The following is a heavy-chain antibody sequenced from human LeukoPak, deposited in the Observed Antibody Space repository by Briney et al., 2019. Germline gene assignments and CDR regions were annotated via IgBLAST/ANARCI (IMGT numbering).Heavy chain of an antibody. CDR3: ARLQSIAVAGIAGDYYYGMDV. CDR1: GFTFSSYA. CDR2: ISDSGGST. Sequence: GGSLRLSCADSGFTFSSYAMSWVRQAPGKGLEWISAISDSGGSTYYADSVKGRFTISRDNSKNTLYLQMNSLRAEDTAVFYCARLQSIAVAGIAGDYYYGMDVWGQGTTVTVSS. V-gene: IGHV3-23*01. D-gene: IGHD6-19*01. J-gene: IGHJ6*02.